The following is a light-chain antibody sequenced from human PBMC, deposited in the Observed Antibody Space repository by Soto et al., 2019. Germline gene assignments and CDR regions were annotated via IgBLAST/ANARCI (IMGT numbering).Light chain of an antibody. Sequence: DIQMTQAPSSLSASAGDRVTITCRASQSISSYLNWYQQKPGTAPKLLIYAASSLQSGVPSRCSGSGSGTDFTLTISSLQPEDFATYYCQQSYSTLFTFGPGTKVDIK. CDR1: QSISSY. V-gene: IGKV1-39*01. CDR2: AAS. CDR3: QQSYSTLFT. J-gene: IGKJ3*01.